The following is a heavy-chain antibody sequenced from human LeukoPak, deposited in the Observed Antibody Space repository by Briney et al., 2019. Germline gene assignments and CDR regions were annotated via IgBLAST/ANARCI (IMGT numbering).Heavy chain of an antibody. CDR1: GFTLSSFT. CDR2: ISSSSSHT. V-gene: IGHV3-21*06. Sequence: GGSLRLSCVMSGFTLSSFTMHWVRQAPGEGLEWVASISSSSSHTYYADSLKGRFIISRDNAKNSLSLQMDSLSADDTAVYYCAGGRWELLRMDHWGQGALVTVSS. J-gene: IGHJ4*02. D-gene: IGHD1-26*01. CDR3: AGGRWELLRMDH.